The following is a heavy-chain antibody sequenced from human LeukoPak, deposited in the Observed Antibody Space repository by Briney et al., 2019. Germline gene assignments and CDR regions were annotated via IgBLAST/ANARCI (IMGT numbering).Heavy chain of an antibody. CDR1: GYTFTSYY. V-gene: IGHV1-46*01. J-gene: IGHJ6*03. Sequence: ASVKVSCKASGYTFTSYYMHWVRQAPGQGLEWMGIINPSGGSTSYAQKFQGRVTMTRDMSMSTVYMELSSLRSEDTAVYYCARGTISYYMDVWGKGTTVTVSS. CDR2: INPSGGST. CDR3: ARGTISYYMDV. D-gene: IGHD1-7*01.